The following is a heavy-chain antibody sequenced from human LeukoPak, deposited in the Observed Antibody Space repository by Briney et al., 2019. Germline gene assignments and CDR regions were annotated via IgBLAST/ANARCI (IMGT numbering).Heavy chain of an antibody. CDR3: ARVITIFGVVMLGYFDY. CDR1: GGSISSGGYS. CDR2: IYHSGST. J-gene: IGHJ4*02. D-gene: IGHD3-3*01. Sequence: SETLSLTCAVSGGSISSGGYSWSWIRQPPGQGLEWIGYIYHSGSTYYNPSLKSRVTISVDRSKSQFSLKLSSVTAADTAVYYCARVITIFGVVMLGYFDYWGQGTLVTVSS. V-gene: IGHV4-30-2*01.